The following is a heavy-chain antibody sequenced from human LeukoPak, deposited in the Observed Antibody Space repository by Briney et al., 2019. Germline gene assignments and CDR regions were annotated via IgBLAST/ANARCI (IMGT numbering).Heavy chain of an antibody. CDR3: AEGIGFPVTQHYFDS. V-gene: IGHV3-23*01. CDR2: ISGSGGST. CDR1: GFSLSSYV. Sequence: PRGSLRVSRAPPGFSLSSYVMSRGRQAPGKGLEWVSVISGSGGSTNYADSVKGRFTISRDNSKNTLYLQMNSLRAQDTAVYYCAEGIGFPVTQHYFDSWGQGTLVTVSS. D-gene: IGHD4-17*01. J-gene: IGHJ4*02.